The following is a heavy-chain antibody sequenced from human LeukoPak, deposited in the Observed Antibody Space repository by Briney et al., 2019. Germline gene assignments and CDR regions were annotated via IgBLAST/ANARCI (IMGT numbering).Heavy chain of an antibody. D-gene: IGHD3-9*01. V-gene: IGHV1-69*05. Sequence: SVKVSCEASGGTFSSYAISWVRQAPGQGLEWMGGIIPIFGTANYAQKFQGRVTITTDESTSTAYMELSSLRSEDTAVYYCARSPSRYFDWLFDYFDYWGQGTLVTVSS. J-gene: IGHJ4*02. CDR3: ARSPSRYFDWLFDYFDY. CDR2: IIPIFGTA. CDR1: GGTFSSYA.